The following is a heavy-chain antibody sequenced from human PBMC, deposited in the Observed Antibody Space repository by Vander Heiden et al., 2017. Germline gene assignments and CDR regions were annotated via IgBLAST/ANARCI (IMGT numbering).Heavy chain of an antibody. CDR3: AKSPPAIAAGGLDL. CDR2: ITRSGGST. Sequence: EAQLLESGGDLVQPGGSLRLSCAVSGLPFSSYDMSWVRQAPGKGLEWVSGITRSGGSTYYADSVKGRFTISRDNARNTLFLQLNSLRADDTGVYFCAKSPPAIAAGGLDLWGQGTLVTVSS. J-gene: IGHJ5*02. V-gene: IGHV3-23*01. D-gene: IGHD6-13*01. CDR1: GLPFSSYD.